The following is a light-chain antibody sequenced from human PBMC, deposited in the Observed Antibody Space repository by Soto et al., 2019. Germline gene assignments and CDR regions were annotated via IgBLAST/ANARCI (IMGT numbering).Light chain of an antibody. V-gene: IGKV1-27*01. Sequence: DIQMTHSPSSLSASVGDRVTITCRAGQGISIDLAWYQQEPGKVPTFLIYGAATLQSGVPSRFSGSGSRSDFTLTISSLQPEDVARYYCEKYNSAPPTFGPAASVHIT. CDR3: EKYNSAPPTFGPAASVHIT. CDR2: GAA. CDR1: QGISID. J-gene: IGKJ5*01.